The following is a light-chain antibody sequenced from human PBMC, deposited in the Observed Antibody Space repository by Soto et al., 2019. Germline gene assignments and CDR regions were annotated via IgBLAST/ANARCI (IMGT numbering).Light chain of an antibody. Sequence: EIVLTQSPGILSLSPGERATLSCRASQSITSNYLAWYQQKPGQAPRLLISRASTRAPGIPDRFSGSGSGTDFTLTISRLDPEDLALYYCQQCGASPWTFGRGTKVEIK. V-gene: IGKV3-20*01. CDR3: QQCGASPWT. CDR2: RAS. J-gene: IGKJ1*01. CDR1: QSITSNY.